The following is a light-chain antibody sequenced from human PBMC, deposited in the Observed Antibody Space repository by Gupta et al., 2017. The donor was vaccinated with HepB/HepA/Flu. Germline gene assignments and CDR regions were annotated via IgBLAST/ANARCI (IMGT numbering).Light chain of an antibody. CDR3: QQYNSVPLT. CDR2: AAS. CDR1: QGISTW. Sequence: DIQMTQSPSSLSLSVGDRVPITCRASQGISTWLVWYQQKPGEAPRSLIYAASTFQSGVPSRFSGSGSGTDFTLTISSLQPEDYATYYFQQYNSVPLTFGGGTKVEIK. V-gene: IGKV1D-16*01. J-gene: IGKJ4*01.